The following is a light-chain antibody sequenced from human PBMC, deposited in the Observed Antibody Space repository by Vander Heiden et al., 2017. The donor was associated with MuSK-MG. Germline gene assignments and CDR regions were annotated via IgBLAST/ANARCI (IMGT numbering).Light chain of an antibody. V-gene: IGKV4-1*01. CDR1: QSVLYNSDNKNY. Sequence: DIVMTQSPDSLAVSPGERATINCKSSQSVLYNSDNKNYLIWYQQKPGQPPKVLIYWASTRESGVPDRFSGSGSGTDFTLTISSLHAEDVAVYYCQRDYGSAYTFGQGTKLEIK. J-gene: IGKJ2*01. CDR2: WAS. CDR3: QRDYGSAYT.